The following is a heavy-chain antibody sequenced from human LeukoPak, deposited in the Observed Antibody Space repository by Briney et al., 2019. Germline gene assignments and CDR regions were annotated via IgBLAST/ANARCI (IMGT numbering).Heavy chain of an antibody. V-gene: IGHV4-4*07. CDR2: IYNSGST. Sequence: SETLSLTCTVSGGSISSYYWSWIRQPAGKGLEWIGRIYNSGSTTYNPSLKSRVTMSVDTSKNQFSLKLSSVTAADTAVYYCARVYCSSTSCYGAFDYWGQGTLVTVSS. CDR3: ARVYCSSTSCYGAFDY. J-gene: IGHJ4*02. D-gene: IGHD2-2*01. CDR1: GGSISSYY.